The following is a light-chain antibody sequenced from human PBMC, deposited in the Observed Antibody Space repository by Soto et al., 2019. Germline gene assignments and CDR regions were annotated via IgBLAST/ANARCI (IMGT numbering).Light chain of an antibody. V-gene: IGKV3-20*01. CDR1: QSVSYSY. CDR3: QQFVSSPWT. J-gene: IGKJ1*01. Sequence: ESVLTQSQGTLTLSPGARATVSFRARQSVSYSYVAWYQQKPGQAPRLLIYGASTSATGIADRFSDGGSGTDFTFSISRLEPEDFAVYDGQQFVSSPWTFGQGTKVDI. CDR2: GAS.